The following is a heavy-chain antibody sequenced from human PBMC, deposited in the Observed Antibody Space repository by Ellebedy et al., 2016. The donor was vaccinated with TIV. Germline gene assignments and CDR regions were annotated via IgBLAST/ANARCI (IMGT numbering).Heavy chain of an antibody. Sequence: GESLKISCAASGFAFSIYAMTWVRQAPGKGLEWVSRISSNGITTYYVDSVKGRFTISRDNSKNTLYLQMNSLRAEDTAVYYCAKANPPDFDWWGQGTLVTVSS. V-gene: IGHV3-23*01. CDR1: GFAFSIYA. CDR2: ISSNGITT. J-gene: IGHJ4*02. CDR3: AKANPPDFDW.